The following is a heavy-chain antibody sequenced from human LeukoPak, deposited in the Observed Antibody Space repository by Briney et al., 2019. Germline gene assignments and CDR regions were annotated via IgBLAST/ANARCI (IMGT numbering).Heavy chain of an antibody. D-gene: IGHD6-6*01. V-gene: IGHV1-18*01. CDR2: ISGYNGNT. J-gene: IGHJ6*03. CDR1: GYTFSSYG. CDR3: ARVWIAAGRPDDYYYSYMDV. Sequence: GASVKVSCKASGYTFSSYGISWVRQAPGQGLEWTGWISGYNGNTDYAQKVQGRVTMTTDTSTSTAYMELRSLRSDDTAVYYCARVWIAAGRPDDYYYSYMDVWRKGTTVTVSS.